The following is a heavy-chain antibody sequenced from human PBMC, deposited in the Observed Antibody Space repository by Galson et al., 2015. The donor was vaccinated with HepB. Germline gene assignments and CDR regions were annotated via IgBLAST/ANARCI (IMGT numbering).Heavy chain of an antibody. D-gene: IGHD3-3*01. Sequence: SLRLSCAATGFTFSSYSMNWLRQAPGKGLEWVSFISSNSHYIYYRDSVEGRFTISRDNAKNSVYLQMNSLGVEDTAVYYCARSLVTIFAVFTIPPDYWGQGTLVTVSS. CDR2: ISSNSHYI. CDR3: ARSLVTIFAVFTIPPDY. J-gene: IGHJ4*02. CDR1: GFTFSSYS. V-gene: IGHV3-21*01.